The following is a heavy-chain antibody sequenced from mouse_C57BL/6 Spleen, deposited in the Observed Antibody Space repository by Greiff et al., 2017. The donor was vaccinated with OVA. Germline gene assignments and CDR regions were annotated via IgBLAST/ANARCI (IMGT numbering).Heavy chain of an antibody. CDR2: ISSGSSTI. CDR1: GFTFSDYG. J-gene: IGHJ2*01. CDR3: ARDGYLYYFDY. Sequence: EVKLEESGGGLVKPGGSLKLSCAASGFTFSDYGMHWVRQAPEKGLEWVAYISSGSSTIYYADTVKGRFTISRDNAKNTLFLQMTSLRSEDTAMYYCARDGYLYYFDYWGQGTTLTVSS. D-gene: IGHD2-3*01. V-gene: IGHV5-17*01.